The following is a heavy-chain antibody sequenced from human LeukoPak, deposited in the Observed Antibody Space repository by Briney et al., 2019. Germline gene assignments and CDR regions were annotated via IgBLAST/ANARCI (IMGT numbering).Heavy chain of an antibody. CDR3: ARVRTRRWFDP. J-gene: IGHJ5*02. CDR1: GYTFTSYD. Sequence: ASVKVSCKASGYTFTSYDINWVRHAPGQGLEWMGWMNPNSGNTGYAQKFQGRVTMTRNTSISTAYMELSSLRSEDTAVYYCARVRTRRWFDPWGQGTLVTVSS. D-gene: IGHD1-14*01. CDR2: MNPNSGNT. V-gene: IGHV1-8*01.